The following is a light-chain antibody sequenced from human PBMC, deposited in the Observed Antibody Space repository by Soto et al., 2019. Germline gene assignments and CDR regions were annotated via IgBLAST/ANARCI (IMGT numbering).Light chain of an antibody. CDR3: QQFSSYPLT. V-gene: IGKV3-15*01. CDR2: GAS. Sequence: EIVMTQSQATLSVSPGERATLSCRASQSVSSNLAWYQQKPGQAPRLLIYGASTRATGIPARFSGGGSGTDFTLTISRLEPEDFAVYYCQQFSSYPLTFGGGTKVDIK. CDR1: QSVSSN. J-gene: IGKJ4*01.